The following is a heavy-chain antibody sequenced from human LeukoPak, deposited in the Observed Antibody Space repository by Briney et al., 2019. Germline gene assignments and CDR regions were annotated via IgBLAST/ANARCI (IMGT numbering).Heavy chain of an antibody. Sequence: GGSLRLSCAASGFTFSSYDMHWVRQAPGKGLDWVAFIRYDGTDKYYADSVKGRFTISRDTSKNSLYLQMNSLRAEDTAVYYCATRRTVTTYASFDYWGQGTLVTVFS. CDR1: GFTFSSYD. CDR2: IRYDGTDK. J-gene: IGHJ4*02. D-gene: IGHD1-7*01. CDR3: ATRRTVTTYASFDY. V-gene: IGHV3-30*02.